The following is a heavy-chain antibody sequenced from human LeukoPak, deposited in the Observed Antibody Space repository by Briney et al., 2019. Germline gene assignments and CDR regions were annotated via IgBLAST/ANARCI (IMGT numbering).Heavy chain of an antibody. CDR3: ARDRRAARDVWFGVV. D-gene: IGHD3-10*01. CDR2: IYYSGST. J-gene: IGHJ4*02. V-gene: IGHV4-59*12. CDR1: GGSIRSYY. Sequence: SETLSLTCSVSGGSIRSYYWSWIRQPPGKGLEWIGYIYYSGSTNYNPSLKSRVTISVDTSKNQFSLKLSSVTAADTAVYYCARDRRAARDVWFGVVWGQGTLVTVSS.